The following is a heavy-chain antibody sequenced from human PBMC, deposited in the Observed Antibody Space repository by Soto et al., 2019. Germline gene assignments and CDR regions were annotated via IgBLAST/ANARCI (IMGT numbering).Heavy chain of an antibody. CDR3: ARDQHWNPTYYFDY. Sequence: GGSLRLSCAASGFTFSSYAMHWVRQAPGKGLEWVAVISYDGSNKYYADSVKGRFTISRDNSKNTLYLQMNSLGAEDTAVYYCARDQHWNPTYYFDYWGQGTLVTSPQ. J-gene: IGHJ4*02. CDR2: ISYDGSNK. D-gene: IGHD1-1*01. CDR1: GFTFSSYA. V-gene: IGHV3-30-3*01.